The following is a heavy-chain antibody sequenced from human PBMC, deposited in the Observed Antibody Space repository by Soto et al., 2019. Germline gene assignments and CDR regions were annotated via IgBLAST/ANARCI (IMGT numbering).Heavy chain of an antibody. D-gene: IGHD2-2*01. CDR1: GGTFSSYA. CDR2: IIPIFGTA. Sequence: QVQLVQSGAEVKKPGSSVKVSCKASGGTFSSYAISWVRQAPGQGLEWMGGIIPIFGTANYAQKFQGRVTIPADKSTSTAYMELSSLRSEDTAVYYCARTIVVVPAAAYYFDYWGQGTLVTVSS. CDR3: ARTIVVVPAAAYYFDY. V-gene: IGHV1-69*06. J-gene: IGHJ4*02.